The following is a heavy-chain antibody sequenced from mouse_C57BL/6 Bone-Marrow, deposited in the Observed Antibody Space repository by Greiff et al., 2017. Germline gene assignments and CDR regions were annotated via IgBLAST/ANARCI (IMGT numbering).Heavy chain of an antibody. CDR1: GFTFSSYG. D-gene: IGHD5-5*01. J-gene: IGHJ1*03. V-gene: IGHV5-6*02. CDR3: ARRYLWYFDV. Sequence: EVKLQESGGDLVKPGGSLKLSCAASGFTFSSYGMSWVRQTPDKRLEWVATISSGGSYTYYPDSVKGRFTISRDNAKNTLYLQMSSLKSEDTAMYYCARRYLWYFDVWGTGTTVTVSS. CDR2: ISSGGSYT.